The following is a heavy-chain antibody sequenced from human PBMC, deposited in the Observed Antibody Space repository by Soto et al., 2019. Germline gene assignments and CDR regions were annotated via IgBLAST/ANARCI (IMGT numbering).Heavy chain of an antibody. J-gene: IGHJ4*02. Sequence: GGSLRLSCAASGFTFSTYDMHWVRQATGKGLEWVSTIGTTGDTYYPVSVKGRFTISRENAKNSLYLQVNSLSAGDTAVYYCARGLYSFDYWGQGTLVTVSS. CDR2: IGTTGDT. V-gene: IGHV3-13*01. CDR1: GFTFSTYD. CDR3: ARGLYSFDY.